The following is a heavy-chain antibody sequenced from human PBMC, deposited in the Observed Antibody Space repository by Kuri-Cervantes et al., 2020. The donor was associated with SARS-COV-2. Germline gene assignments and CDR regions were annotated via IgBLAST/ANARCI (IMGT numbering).Heavy chain of an antibody. Sequence: GGSLRLSCKASGGTFSSYAISWVRQAPGQGLEWMGGIIPIFGTANYAQKFQGRVTITTDESTSTAYMELSSLRSEDTAVYYCARGMDIVVVPAAIEGGGWYYYMDVWGKGTTVTVSS. CDR1: GGTFSSYA. CDR2: IIPIFGTA. J-gene: IGHJ6*03. V-gene: IGHV1-69*05. CDR3: ARGMDIVVVPAAIEGGGWYYYMDV. D-gene: IGHD2-2*02.